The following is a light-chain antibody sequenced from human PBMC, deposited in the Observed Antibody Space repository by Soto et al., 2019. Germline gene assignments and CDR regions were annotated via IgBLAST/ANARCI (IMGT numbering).Light chain of an antibody. V-gene: IGKV3-15*01. CDR3: QQYNSSPT. J-gene: IGKJ4*01. Sequence: EIIMAQSPATLSVSPGEGATLSCRTSHSISTNLAWYQHKRGQSPRLLVYGASTRATGVPARFSGSGSGAEITLSISSLQSEDFAVYYCQQYNSSPTFGGGTKVEIK. CDR2: GAS. CDR1: HSISTN.